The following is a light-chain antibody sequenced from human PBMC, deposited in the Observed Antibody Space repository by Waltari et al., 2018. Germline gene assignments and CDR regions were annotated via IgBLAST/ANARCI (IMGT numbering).Light chain of an antibody. J-gene: IGKJ2*01. Sequence: EIVMTQSPATLYVSPGERATLSCRASQIVTTNLAWYQQKPGQAPRLLIYGASTRATGIPARFSGSGSGTDFTLTINSLQSEDFAVYFCQQYNDWPPRDTFGQGTKLQIK. CDR1: QIVTTN. CDR2: GAS. CDR3: QQYNDWPPRDT. V-gene: IGKV3-15*01.